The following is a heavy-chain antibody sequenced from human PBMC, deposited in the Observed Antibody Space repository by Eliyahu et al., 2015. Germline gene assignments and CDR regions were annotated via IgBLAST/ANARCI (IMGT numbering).Heavy chain of an antibody. V-gene: IGHV4-34*01. CDR3: ARFGSIAVAGPLHWFDP. D-gene: IGHD6-19*01. Sequence: QVQLQQWGAGLLKPSETLSLTCAVYGGSFXGYYXSWIRQPPGKGLXWIGEINHSGSTNYNPSLKSRVTISVDTSKNQFSLKLSSVTAADTAVYYCARFGSIAVAGPLHWFDPWGQGTLVTVSS. CDR2: INHSGST. J-gene: IGHJ5*02. CDR1: GGSFXGYY.